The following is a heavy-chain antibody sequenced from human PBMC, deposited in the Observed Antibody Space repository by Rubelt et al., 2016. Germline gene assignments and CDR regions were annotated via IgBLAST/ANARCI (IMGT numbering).Heavy chain of an antibody. V-gene: IGHV4-34*01. CDR1: GGSFSGYY. Sequence: QVQLQQWGAGLLKPSETLSLTCAVYGGSFSGYYWSWIRQPPGKGLEWIGEINHSGSTNYNPSLKSRVSISVDTSKNQFSLKLSSVTAADTAVYYCARGGLYYDFWSGRNRHAFDIWGQGTMVTVSS. J-gene: IGHJ3*02. D-gene: IGHD3-3*01. CDR2: INHSGST. CDR3: ARGGLYYDFWSGRNRHAFDI.